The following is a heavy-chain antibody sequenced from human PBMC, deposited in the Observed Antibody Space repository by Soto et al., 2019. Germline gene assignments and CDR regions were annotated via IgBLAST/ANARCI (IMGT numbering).Heavy chain of an antibody. V-gene: IGHV3-30-3*01. D-gene: IGHD3-22*01. CDR2: ISYEGTNK. CDR3: ASERVGHYYETSGFYGGFDH. CDR1: GFTFSTSA. Sequence: QVKLVESGGGVVQPGRSLRLSCVASGFTFSTSAMHWVRQAPGKGPEWVAVISYEGTNKYYADSLKDRFTISRDNSKNTLYLQMNSLRPEDTALYSCASERVGHYYETSGFYGGFDHWGQGTLVAVSS. J-gene: IGHJ4*02.